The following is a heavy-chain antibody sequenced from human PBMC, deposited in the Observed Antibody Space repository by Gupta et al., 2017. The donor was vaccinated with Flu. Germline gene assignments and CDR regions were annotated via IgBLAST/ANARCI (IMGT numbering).Heavy chain of an antibody. CDR1: GFTFYNAW. D-gene: IGHD2/OR15-2a*01. CDR3: ATENTFYDSAPYFDS. V-gene: IGHV3-15*01. Sequence: EKYLVESGGGLVEPGGSLRLSCAASGFTFYNAWMTWVRQAPGKGLEWVGRIRSKFDGGTTDFAAPVRGRFSISRDDSKNMLLLQLTGLKTEDTAVYYCATENTFYDSAPYFDSWGQGTLVTVSS. J-gene: IGHJ4*02. CDR2: IRSKFDGGTT.